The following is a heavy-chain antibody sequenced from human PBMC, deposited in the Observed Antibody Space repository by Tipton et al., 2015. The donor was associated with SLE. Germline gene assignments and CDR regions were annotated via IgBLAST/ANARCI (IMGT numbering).Heavy chain of an antibody. D-gene: IGHD3-10*01. Sequence: SLRLSCAASGFTFSDYYMSWLRQAPGKGLEWVSYISSSGSTIYYADSVKGRFTISRDNAKNSLYLQMNSLRAEDTAVYYCARDKLWFGELLDCYFDYWGQGTLVTVSS. CDR3: ARDKLWFGELLDCYFDY. J-gene: IGHJ4*02. CDR1: GFTFSDYY. CDR2: ISSSGSTI. V-gene: IGHV3-11*04.